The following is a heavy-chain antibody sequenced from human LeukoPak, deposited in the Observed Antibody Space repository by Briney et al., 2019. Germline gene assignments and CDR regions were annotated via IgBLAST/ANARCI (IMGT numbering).Heavy chain of an antibody. V-gene: IGHV3-48*01. Sequence: GGSLRLSCAASGFTFSSYSMNWVRQAPGKGLEWVSYISSSSSTIYYADSVKGRFTISRDNAKNSLYLQMNSLRAEDTAVYYCAGATCGGDCHDAFDIWGQGTMVTVSS. CDR1: GFTFSSYS. D-gene: IGHD2-21*02. CDR3: AGATCGGDCHDAFDI. J-gene: IGHJ3*02. CDR2: ISSSSSTI.